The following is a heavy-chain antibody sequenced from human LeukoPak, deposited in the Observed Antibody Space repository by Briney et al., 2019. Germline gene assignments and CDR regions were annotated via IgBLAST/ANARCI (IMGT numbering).Heavy chain of an antibody. J-gene: IGHJ4*02. D-gene: IGHD3-10*01. V-gene: IGHV3-64*01. CDR1: GFTFSSYA. CDR3: ARDREGYYSVRGPPDY. CDR2: ISSNGGST. Sequence: GSLRLSCAASGFTFSSYAMHWVRQAPGKGLEYVSAISSNGGSTYYANSVKGRFTISRDNSKNTLYLQMGSLRAEDMAVYYCARDREGYYSVRGPPDYWGQGTLVTVSS.